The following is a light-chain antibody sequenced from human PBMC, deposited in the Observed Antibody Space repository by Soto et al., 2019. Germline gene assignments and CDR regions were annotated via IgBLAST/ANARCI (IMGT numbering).Light chain of an antibody. V-gene: IGKV1-9*01. CDR2: AAS. CDR1: HVIGIY. CDR3: QTLVGYPQ. Sequence: EIQLTQSPSXLSASVGDSVTITCRAMHVIGIYLVCYQQKPGKAPTLLISAASTLQTGVPSRFSGSVSGTEFTLTFSRLPHEYFATYYCQTLVGYPQFAGGTKVDIK. J-gene: IGKJ4*02.